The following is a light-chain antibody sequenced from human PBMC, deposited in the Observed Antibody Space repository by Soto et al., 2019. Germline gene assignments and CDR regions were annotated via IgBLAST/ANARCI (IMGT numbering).Light chain of an antibody. V-gene: IGLV2-23*01. CDR2: EDI. Sequence: QSALTQSASVSGSPGQSITISCTGSSSDVGRYNLVSWYQQHPGKAPKLLIYEDIERPSGVSNRFSGSKSGNTASLTISGLQTEDEADYYCCSYAGGTSVVFGGGTKLTV. CDR1: SSDVGRYNL. CDR3: CSYAGGTSVV. J-gene: IGLJ2*01.